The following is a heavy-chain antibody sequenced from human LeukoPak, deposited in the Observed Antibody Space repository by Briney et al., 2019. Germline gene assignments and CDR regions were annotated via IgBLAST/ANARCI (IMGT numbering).Heavy chain of an antibody. J-gene: IGHJ3*02. V-gene: IGHV2-5*02. CDR1: GFSLSTSGVG. CDR3: AHRELVRFMGAFDT. CDR2: IYWDDDK. Sequence: SGPTLVKPTQTLTLTCTFSGFSLSTSGVGVGWIRRPPGKALEWLALIYWDDDKRYSPSLSSRLTITKDTSKNQVVLTMTNMDPVDTATYYCAHRELVRFMGAFDTWGQGTMVTVSS. D-gene: IGHD6-13*01.